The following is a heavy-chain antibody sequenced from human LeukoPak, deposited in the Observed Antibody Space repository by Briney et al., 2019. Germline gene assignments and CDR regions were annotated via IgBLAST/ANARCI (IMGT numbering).Heavy chain of an antibody. D-gene: IGHD1-7*01. Sequence: SETLSLTCIVPGGSISSSSYYWAWIRQSPGKGLEWIGTFSSGGSAYYNLSLTSRVSISKDTSDNQFSLRLYSVTAADTAVYYCARKQTGTMYDVWGQGTQVTVSS. J-gene: IGHJ4*02. CDR2: FSSGGSA. CDR3: ARKQTGTMYDV. V-gene: IGHV4-39*07. CDR1: GGSISSSSYY.